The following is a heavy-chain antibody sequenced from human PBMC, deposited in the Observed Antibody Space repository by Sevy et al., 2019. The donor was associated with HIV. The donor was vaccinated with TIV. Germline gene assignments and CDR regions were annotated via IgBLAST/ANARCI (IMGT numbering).Heavy chain of an antibody. CDR1: GYTFTSYD. CDR2: MNPNSGNT. CDR3: ARGKLWYGELGSYGMDV. V-gene: IGHV1-8*01. D-gene: IGHD3-10*01. J-gene: IGHJ6*02. Sequence: ASVKVSCKASGYTFTSYDINWVRQATGQGLEWMGWMNPNSGNTGYAQKFQGRVTMTSKTSINTAYMELISLRSEDTAVSYCARGKLWYGELGSYGMDVWGQGTTVTVSS.